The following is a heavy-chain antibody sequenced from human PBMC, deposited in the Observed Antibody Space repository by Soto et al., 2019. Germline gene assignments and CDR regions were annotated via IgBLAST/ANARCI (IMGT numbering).Heavy chain of an antibody. CDR1: GFTFRTFA. J-gene: IGHJ4*02. V-gene: IGHV3-30*15. Sequence: GGSLRLSCAASGFTFRTFAMHWVRQAPGKGLEWVAVISSDGFTQYYADSVKGRFTVSRDNSKNALFLQMSGLRPEDTAVYFCARAPTSRFDYWGPGTLVTVSS. CDR3: ARAPTSRFDY. CDR2: ISSDGFTQ.